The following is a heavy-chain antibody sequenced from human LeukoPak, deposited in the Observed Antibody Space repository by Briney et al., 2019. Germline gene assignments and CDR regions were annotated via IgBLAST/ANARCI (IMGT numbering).Heavy chain of an antibody. V-gene: IGHV4-34*01. Sequence: PSETLSLTCAVYGGSFSGYYWSWIRQPPGKGLEWTGEINHSGSTNYNPSLKSRVTISVDTSKNQFSLKLSSVTAADTAVYYCARGRRIVVAPRYFDLWGRGTLVTVSS. CDR2: INHSGST. D-gene: IGHD3-22*01. CDR1: GGSFSGYY. CDR3: ARGRRIVVAPRYFDL. J-gene: IGHJ2*01.